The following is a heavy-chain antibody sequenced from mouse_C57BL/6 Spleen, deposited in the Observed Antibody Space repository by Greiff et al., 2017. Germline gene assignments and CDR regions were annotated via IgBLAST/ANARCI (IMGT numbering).Heavy chain of an antibody. CDR3: ARVTTVVATYYFDY. CDR2: ISYDGSN. J-gene: IGHJ2*01. V-gene: IGHV3-6*01. CDR1: GYSITSGYY. Sequence: EVQLQESGPGLVKPSQSLSLTCSVTGYSITSGYYWNWLRQFPGNKLEWMGYISYDGSNNYNPSLKNRISFTRDNSKNQFFLKLNSVTTEDTATYYCARVTTVVATYYFDYWGQGTTLTVSS. D-gene: IGHD1-1*01.